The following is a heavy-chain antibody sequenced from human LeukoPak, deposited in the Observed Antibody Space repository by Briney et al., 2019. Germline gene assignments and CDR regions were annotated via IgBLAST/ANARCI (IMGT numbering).Heavy chain of an antibody. Sequence: GASVKVSCKASGYTFTGYYMHWVRQAPGQGLEWMGWINPNSGGTNYAQKFQGRVTMTRDTSISTAYMELSSLRSEDTAVYYCARGAGGPTYYYDSSGYSARYFDLWGRGTLVTVSS. D-gene: IGHD3-22*01. CDR2: INPNSGGT. V-gene: IGHV1-2*02. J-gene: IGHJ2*01. CDR1: GYTFTGYY. CDR3: ARGAGGPTYYYDSSGYSARYFDL.